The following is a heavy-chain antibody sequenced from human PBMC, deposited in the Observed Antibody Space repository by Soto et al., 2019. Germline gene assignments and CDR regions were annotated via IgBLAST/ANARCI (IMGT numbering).Heavy chain of an antibody. J-gene: IGHJ4*02. CDR3: AKDTGPN. Sequence: PGGSLRLSCAASGFTFTIYAMSWVRQAPGKGLEWVSGISGSGGNTYYADSVKGRFTISRDNAKNSLYLQMNSLRAEDTAFYYCAKDTGPNWGQGTLVTVSS. CDR2: ISGSGGNT. CDR1: GFTFTIYA. V-gene: IGHV3-23*01.